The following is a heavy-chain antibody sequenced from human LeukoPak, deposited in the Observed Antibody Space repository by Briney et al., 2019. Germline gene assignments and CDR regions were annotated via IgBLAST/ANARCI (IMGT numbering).Heavy chain of an antibody. CDR3: AKDPVEMATFPAY. J-gene: IGHJ4*02. CDR2: ISWNSGSI. V-gene: IGHV3-9*01. CDR1: GFTFSNYS. D-gene: IGHD5-24*01. Sequence: PGGSLRLSCAASGFTFSNYSMNWVRQAPGKGLEWVSGISWNSGSIGYADSVKGRFTISRDNAKNSLYLQMNSLRAEDTALYYCAKDPVEMATFPAYWGQGTLVTVSS.